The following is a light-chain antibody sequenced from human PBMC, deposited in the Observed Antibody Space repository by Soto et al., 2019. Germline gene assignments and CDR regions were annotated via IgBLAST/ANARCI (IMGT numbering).Light chain of an antibody. Sequence: DVRVYQSPASVSASVRDRVTITCRASQGSRNDLGWYQQKPGKAPKRLIYAASSLQSGVPSRFSGSGSGTEFTLTISSLQPEDFATYYCLHHNSYPWTFGQGTKVDIK. CDR2: AAS. CDR3: LHHNSYPWT. CDR1: QGSRND. V-gene: IGKV1-17*01. J-gene: IGKJ1*01.